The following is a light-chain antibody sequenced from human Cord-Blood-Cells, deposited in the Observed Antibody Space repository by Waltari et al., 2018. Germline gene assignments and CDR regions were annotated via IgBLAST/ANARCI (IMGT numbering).Light chain of an antibody. CDR2: DAS. V-gene: IGLV2-14*03. J-gene: IGLJ3*02. CDR3: SSYTCSSTRV. Sequence: QSALTQPASVSGSPGQPITISCTGTSSAVGGSNYVSCYQQHPAKAPKLMIYDASSRPSGVSKRVSGPKSHNTASLTSSGLQAEDEADYYCSSYTCSSTRVFGGETKLTVL. CDR1: SSAVGGSNY.